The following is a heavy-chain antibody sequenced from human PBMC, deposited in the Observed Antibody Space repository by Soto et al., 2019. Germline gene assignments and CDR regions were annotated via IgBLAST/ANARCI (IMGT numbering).Heavy chain of an antibody. CDR1: GFTFSDYY. Sequence: GGSLRLSCAASGFTFSDYYMSWIRQAPGKGLEWVSYISSSGSTIYYADSVKGRFTISRDNAKNSLYLQMNSLRAEDTAVYYCARDRGYSSGWNYYHYGMDVWGQGTTVTVYS. CDR2: ISSSGSTI. V-gene: IGHV3-11*01. D-gene: IGHD6-19*01. CDR3: ARDRGYSSGWNYYHYGMDV. J-gene: IGHJ6*02.